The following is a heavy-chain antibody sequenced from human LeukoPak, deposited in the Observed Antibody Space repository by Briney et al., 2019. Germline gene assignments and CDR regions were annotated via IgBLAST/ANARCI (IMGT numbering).Heavy chain of an antibody. V-gene: IGHV3-9*01. CDR1: GFTFDDYA. J-gene: IGHJ4*02. CDR2: ISWNSGSI. Sequence: PGGSLRLSCAASGFTFDDYAMHWVRQAPGKGLEWVSGISWNSGSIGYADSVKGRFTISRDNAKNSLYLQMNSLRAEDTAVYYCARDLRRSYDSSGYYEDYWGQGTLATVSS. CDR3: ARDLRRSYDSSGYYEDY. D-gene: IGHD3-22*01.